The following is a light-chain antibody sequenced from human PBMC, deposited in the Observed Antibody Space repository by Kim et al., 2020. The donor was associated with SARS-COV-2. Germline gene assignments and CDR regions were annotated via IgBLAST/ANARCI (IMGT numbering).Light chain of an antibody. V-gene: IGKV3-20*01. CDR2: GAS. Sequence: PGERATLSCRASQSVSSSYLAWYQQKPGQAPRLLIYGASSRATGIPDRFSDSGSGTDFTLTISRLEPEDFAVYYCQQYGSSPGWTFGQGTKVEIK. CDR3: QQYGSSPGWT. CDR1: QSVSSSY. J-gene: IGKJ1*01.